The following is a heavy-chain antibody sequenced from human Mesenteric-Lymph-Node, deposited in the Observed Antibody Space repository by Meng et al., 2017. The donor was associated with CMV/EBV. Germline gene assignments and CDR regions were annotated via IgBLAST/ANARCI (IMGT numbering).Heavy chain of an antibody. CDR2: ITASGSHT. CDR1: GFSFRSYG. Sequence: GESLKISCIASGFSFRSYGMNWVRQAPGKGLEWVAGITASGSHTYYADSVKGRFTVTRDNANNTLNLQMNSVRGDDTALYYCAKSHGLGLDSWGQGALVTVSS. CDR3: AKSHGLGLDS. V-gene: IGHV3-23*01. J-gene: IGHJ4*02. D-gene: IGHD3-16*01.